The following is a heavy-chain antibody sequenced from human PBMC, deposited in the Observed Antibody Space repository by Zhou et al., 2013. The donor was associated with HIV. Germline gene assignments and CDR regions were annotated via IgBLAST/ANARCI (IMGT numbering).Heavy chain of an antibody. CDR3: ARAYTVVTPFFY. CDR2: IIPILGIA. V-gene: IGHV1-69*04. D-gene: IGHD2-21*02. Sequence: QVQLEQSGAEVRKPGSSVKVSCKASGGISTNHVFSWVRQAPGQGLEWMGGIIPILGIANYAQKFQGRVTITADKSTSTAYMELSSLRSEDTAVYYCARAYTVVTPFFYWGQGTLVTVSS. CDR1: GGISTNHV. J-gene: IGHJ4*02.